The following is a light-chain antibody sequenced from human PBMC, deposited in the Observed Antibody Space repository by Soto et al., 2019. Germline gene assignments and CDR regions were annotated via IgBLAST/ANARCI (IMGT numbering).Light chain of an antibody. V-gene: IGLV2-8*01. CDR2: EVS. Sequence: LTQPPSASGSPGQSVTISCTGTSSDIGGYNYVSWYQQHPGKAPKLMIYEVSKRPSGVPDRFSGSKSGNTASLTVSGLQAEDEADYYCSSYAGSNDPYVFGTGTKVTVL. J-gene: IGLJ1*01. CDR3: SSYAGSNDPYV. CDR1: SSDIGGYNY.